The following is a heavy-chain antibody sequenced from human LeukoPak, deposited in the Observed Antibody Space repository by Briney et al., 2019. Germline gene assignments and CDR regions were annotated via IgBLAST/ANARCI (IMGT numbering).Heavy chain of an antibody. CDR1: GYSISSGYY. D-gene: IGHD5-12*01. V-gene: IGHV4-38-2*02. Sequence: SETLSLTCTVSGYSISSGYYWGWIRQPPGKGLEWIGSIYHSGSSNYNPSLKSRVTISLETSKNKFSLKLSSVTAADTAVYFCAREYSGYDSDYFYYYMDVWGKGTMVTVSS. CDR3: AREYSGYDSDYFYYYMDV. CDR2: IYHSGSS. J-gene: IGHJ6*03.